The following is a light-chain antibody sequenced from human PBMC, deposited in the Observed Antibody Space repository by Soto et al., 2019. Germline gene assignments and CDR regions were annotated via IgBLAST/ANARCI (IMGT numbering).Light chain of an antibody. CDR3: QQYGSSPRT. J-gene: IGKJ1*01. CDR2: GAS. CDR1: QSVSSSY. V-gene: IGKV3-20*01. Sequence: EIVLTQSPGTLSLSPGERATLSCRDSQSVSSSYLAWYQQKPGQAPRLLIYGASSRATGIPDRFSGSGSGTVFTLTISRLEPEDFAVYYCQQYGSSPRTFGQGTKVEIK.